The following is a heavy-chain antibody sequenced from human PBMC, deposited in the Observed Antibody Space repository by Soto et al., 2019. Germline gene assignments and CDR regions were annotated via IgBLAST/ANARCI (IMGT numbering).Heavy chain of an antibody. V-gene: IGHV1-46*03. CDR1: GYTFTSYY. D-gene: IGHD6-13*01. CDR3: ARDPFSTAARPNFDY. Sequence: GASVKVSCKASGYTFTSYYMHWVRQAPGQGLEWMGIINPSGGSTSYAQKFQGRVTVTRDTSTSTVYMELSSLRSEDTAVYYCARDPFSTAARPNFDYWGQGTLVTVSS. J-gene: IGHJ4*02. CDR2: INPSGGST.